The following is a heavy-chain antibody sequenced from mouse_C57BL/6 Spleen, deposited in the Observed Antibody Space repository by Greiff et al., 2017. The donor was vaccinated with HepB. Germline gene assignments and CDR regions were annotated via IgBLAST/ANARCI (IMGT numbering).Heavy chain of an antibody. V-gene: IGHV1-50*01. CDR1: GYTFTSYW. Sequence: VQLQQSGAELVKPGASVKLSCKASGYTFTSYWMQWVKQRPGQGLEWIGEIDPSDSYTNYNQKFKGKATLTVDTSSSTAYMQLSSLTSEDSAVYYCARFPLYDGYPAWFAYWGQGTLVTVSA. CDR3: ARFPLYDGYPAWFAY. D-gene: IGHD2-3*01. J-gene: IGHJ3*01. CDR2: IDPSDSYT.